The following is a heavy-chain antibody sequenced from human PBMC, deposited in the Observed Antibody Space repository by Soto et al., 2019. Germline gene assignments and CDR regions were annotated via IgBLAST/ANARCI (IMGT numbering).Heavy chain of an antibody. CDR1: GGTFSSYA. CDR2: IIPIFGTA. V-gene: IGHV1-69*01. CDR3: AGGLRGVVVVAATLVYYYGMDV. J-gene: IGHJ6*02. D-gene: IGHD2-15*01. Sequence: QVQLVQSGAEVKKPGSSVKVSCKASGGTFSSYAISWVRQAPGQGLEWMGGIIPIFGTANYAQKFQGRVTITADESTSTAYMELSSLRSEDTAVYYCAGGLRGVVVVAATLVYYYGMDVWGQGTTVTVSS.